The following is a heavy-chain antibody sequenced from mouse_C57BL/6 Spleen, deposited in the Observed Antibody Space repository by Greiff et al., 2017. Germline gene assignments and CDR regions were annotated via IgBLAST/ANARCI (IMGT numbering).Heavy chain of an antibody. Sequence: VQLKESVAELVRPGASVKLSCTASGFNIKNTYMHWVKQRPEQGLEWIGRIDPANGNTKYAPKFQGKATITADTSSNTAYLQLSSLTSEDTALYYGARASYGSSYDWYFDVWGTGTTVTVSS. CDR1: GFNIKNTY. V-gene: IGHV14-3*01. CDR3: ARASYGSSYDWYFDV. CDR2: IDPANGNT. J-gene: IGHJ1*03. D-gene: IGHD1-1*01.